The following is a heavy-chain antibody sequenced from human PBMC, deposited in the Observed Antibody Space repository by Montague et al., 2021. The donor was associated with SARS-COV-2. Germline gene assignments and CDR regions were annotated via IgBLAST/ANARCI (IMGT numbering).Heavy chain of an antibody. CDR2: IYYSGST. CDR1: GGSISSSSYY. V-gene: IGHV4-39*01. CDR3: ARQGDQLLLEYWFDP. Sequence: SETLSLTRTVSGGSISSSSYYWGWIRQPPGKGLVWIGSIYYSGSTYYXPSLKSRVTISVDTSKNQFSLKLSSVTAADTAVYYCARQGDQLLLEYWFDPWGQGTLVTVSS. J-gene: IGHJ5*02. D-gene: IGHD2-2*01.